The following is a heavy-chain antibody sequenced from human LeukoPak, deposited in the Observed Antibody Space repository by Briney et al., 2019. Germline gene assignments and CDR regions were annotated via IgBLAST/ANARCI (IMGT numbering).Heavy chain of an antibody. D-gene: IGHD5-24*01. CDR2: IYYSGST. CDR3: ARHSSAYNYGHRPFDY. Sequence: SETLSLTCTVSGGSISSSSYYWGWIRQPPGKGLEWIGSIYYSGSTYYNPSLKSRVTMSADTSKNQFSLKLNSVTAADTAVFYCARHSSAYNYGHRPFDYWGRGTLVTVSS. CDR1: GGSISSSSYY. J-gene: IGHJ4*02. V-gene: IGHV4-39*01.